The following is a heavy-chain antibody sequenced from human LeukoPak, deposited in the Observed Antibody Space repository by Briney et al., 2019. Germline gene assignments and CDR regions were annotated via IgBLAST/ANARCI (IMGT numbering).Heavy chain of an antibody. CDR2: IYSGGST. V-gene: IGHV3-66*01. Sequence: GGSLRLSCAASGFTVSSNYMSWVRQAPGKGLEWVSVIYSGGSTYYADSVKGRFTISRDDSKNTLYLQMNSLRAEDTAVYYCARVDVGAVPGWGQGTLVTVSS. CDR3: ARVDVGAVPG. D-gene: IGHD6-19*01. J-gene: IGHJ4*02. CDR1: GFTVSSNY.